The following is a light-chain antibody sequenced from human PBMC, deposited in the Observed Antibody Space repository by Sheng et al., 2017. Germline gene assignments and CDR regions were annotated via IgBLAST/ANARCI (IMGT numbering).Light chain of an antibody. J-gene: IGLJ2*01. CDR1: SSSIGRNT. Sequence: QSVLTQPPSASGTPGQRVSISCSGSSSSIGRNTVNWYQQLPGRAPKLLIYKNDQRPSGVPDRFSGSKSGTSASLAITGLQSEDEADYYCATYDASLRRYFFGGGTKLTVL. CDR3: ATYDASLRRYF. CDR2: KND. V-gene: IGLV1-44*01.